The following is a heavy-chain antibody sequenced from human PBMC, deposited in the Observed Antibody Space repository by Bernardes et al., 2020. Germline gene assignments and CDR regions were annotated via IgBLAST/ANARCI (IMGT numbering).Heavy chain of an antibody. D-gene: IGHD4-17*01. Sequence: SETLYLTCTVSGGSISSSSYYWGWLLQPPGKGLEWIGSIYYSGSTYYNPSLKSRVTISVDTSKNQFSLKLSSVTAADTAVYYCARFRLGYFDYWGQGTLVTVSS. V-gene: IGHV4-39*01. CDR3: ARFRLGYFDY. CDR1: GGSISSSSYY. CDR2: IYYSGST. J-gene: IGHJ4*02.